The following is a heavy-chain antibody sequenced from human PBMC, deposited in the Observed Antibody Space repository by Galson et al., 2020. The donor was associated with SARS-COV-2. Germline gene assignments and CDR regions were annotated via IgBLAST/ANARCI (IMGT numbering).Heavy chain of an antibody. Sequence: KIGESLKISCKGSGYSFTSYWISWVRQMPGKGLEWMERIDPSDSYTNYSPSFQGHVTISADKSISTAYLQWSSLKASDTAMYYCARTVAGSFYFDYWGQGTLVTVSS. V-gene: IGHV5-10-1*01. J-gene: IGHJ4*02. D-gene: IGHD6-19*01. CDR3: ARTVAGSFYFDY. CDR1: GYSFTSYW. CDR2: IDPSDSYT.